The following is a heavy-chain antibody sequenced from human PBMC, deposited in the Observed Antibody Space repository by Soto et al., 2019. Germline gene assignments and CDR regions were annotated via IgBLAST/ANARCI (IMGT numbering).Heavy chain of an antibody. Sequence: ASVKVSCKASGYTFTSYGISWVRQAPGQGLEWMGWISAYNGNTNYAQKLQGRVTMTTDTSTSTAYMELRSLRSDDTAVYYCARDLYYDFWSGYYNNWFDPWGQGTLVTVSS. CDR2: ISAYNGNT. J-gene: IGHJ5*02. V-gene: IGHV1-18*01. CDR1: GYTFTSYG. CDR3: ARDLYYDFWSGYYNNWFDP. D-gene: IGHD3-3*01.